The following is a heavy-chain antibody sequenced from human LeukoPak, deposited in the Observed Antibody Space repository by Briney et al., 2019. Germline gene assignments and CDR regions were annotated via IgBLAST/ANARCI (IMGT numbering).Heavy chain of an antibody. V-gene: IGHV1-2*06. CDR2: INPNNGDS. Sequence: ASVKVSCKASGYTFTGYYVHWVRQAPGQGLVWMGRINPNNGDSNFAQKFQGRVTMTRDTSISTVYMDLSRLRSDDTAVYYCARMSSPLQYNWFDPWGQGTLVTVSS. D-gene: IGHD1-14*01. J-gene: IGHJ5*02. CDR3: ARMSSPLQYNWFDP. CDR1: GYTFTGYY.